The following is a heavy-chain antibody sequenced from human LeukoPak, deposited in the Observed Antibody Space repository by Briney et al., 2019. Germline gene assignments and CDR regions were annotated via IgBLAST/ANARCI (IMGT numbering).Heavy chain of an antibody. J-gene: IGHJ4*02. CDR3: ARATGTNSYSSSSYYFDY. D-gene: IGHD6-6*01. V-gene: IGHV1-69*05. CDR1: GGTFSSYA. Sequence: SVKVSCKASGGTFSSYAISWVRQAPGQGLEWMGGIIPIFGTANYAQKFQGRVTITTDESTSTAYMELSSLRSEDTAVYYCARATGTNSYSSSSYYFDYWGQGTLVTVSS. CDR2: IIPIFGTA.